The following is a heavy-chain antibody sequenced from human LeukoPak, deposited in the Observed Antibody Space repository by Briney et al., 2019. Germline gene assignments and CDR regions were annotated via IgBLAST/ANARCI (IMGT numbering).Heavy chain of an antibody. CDR3: ARKYDILTGYLFDY. D-gene: IGHD3-9*01. J-gene: IGHJ4*02. CDR1: GYTFTSYG. V-gene: IGHV1-18*01. Sequence: ASVKVSCKASGYTFTSYGISWVRQAPGPGLEWMGWISAYNGNTNYAQKLQGRVTVTTDTSASTAFMELSSLRSEDTAVYYCARKYDILTGYLFDYWGQGTLVTVSS. CDR2: ISAYNGNT.